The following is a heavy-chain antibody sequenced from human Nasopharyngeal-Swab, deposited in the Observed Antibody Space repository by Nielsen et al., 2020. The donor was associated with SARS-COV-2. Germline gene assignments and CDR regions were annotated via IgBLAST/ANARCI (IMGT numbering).Heavy chain of an antibody. J-gene: IGHJ4*02. D-gene: IGHD3-9*01. Sequence: ASVKVSCKVSGYTLTELSMHWVRQAPGKGLEWMGGFDPEDGETIYAQKFQGRVTLTTDKSTRTVYMELRSLRSDDTAVYFCTRHFDIVTGYEFFFDYWGQGTLVTVSS. CDR3: TRHFDIVTGYEFFFDY. CDR2: FDPEDGET. CDR1: GYTLTELS. V-gene: IGHV1-24*01.